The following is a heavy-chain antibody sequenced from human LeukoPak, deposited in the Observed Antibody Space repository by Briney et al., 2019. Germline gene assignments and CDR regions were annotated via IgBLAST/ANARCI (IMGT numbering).Heavy chain of an antibody. CDR3: ASQYSSSLPYYFDY. CDR1: GGTFSSYA. V-gene: IGHV1-69*05. D-gene: IGHD6-13*01. J-gene: IGHJ4*02. Sequence: SVKVSCKASGGTFSSYAISWVRQAPGQGFEWMGGIIPIFGTANYAQKFQGRVTITTDESTSTAYMELSSLRSEDTAVYYCASQYSSSLPYYFDYWGQGTLVTVSS. CDR2: IIPIFGTA.